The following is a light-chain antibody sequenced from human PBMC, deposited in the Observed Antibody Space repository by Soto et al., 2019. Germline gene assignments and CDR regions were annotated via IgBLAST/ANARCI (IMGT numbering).Light chain of an antibody. V-gene: IGKV1-5*03. J-gene: IGKJ1*01. Sequence: DIQMTQSPSTLSASVGDRVTITCRASQSISSWLAWYQQKPGKAPKLLIYKASSLESGVPSRFSGSGSGTEFNFTITSLQPDDFATSYCQQYNNYPWTFGQGPKVEIK. CDR2: KAS. CDR1: QSISSW. CDR3: QQYNNYPWT.